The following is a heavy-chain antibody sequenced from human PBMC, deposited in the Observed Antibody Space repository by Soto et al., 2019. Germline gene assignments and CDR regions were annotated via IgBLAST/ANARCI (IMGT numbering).Heavy chain of an antibody. D-gene: IGHD2-2*01. CDR1: GYTFTSYG. J-gene: IGHJ2*01. CDR3: ARDGIVVVPASPTGTHWYFDL. CDR2: ISAYNGNT. Sequence: ASVKVSCKASGYTFTSYGISWVRQAPGQGLEWMGWISAYNGNTNYAQKLQGRVTMTTDTSTSTAYMELRSPRSDDTAVYYCARDGIVVVPASPTGTHWYFDLWGRGTLVTVSS. V-gene: IGHV1-18*01.